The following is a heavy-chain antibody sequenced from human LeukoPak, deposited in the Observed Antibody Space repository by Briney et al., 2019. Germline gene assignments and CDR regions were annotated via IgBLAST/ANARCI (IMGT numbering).Heavy chain of an antibody. CDR2: ISSSSSYI. CDR3: ARDGYSSSSFDF. CDR1: GFIFSSYI. V-gene: IGHV3-21*01. Sequence: GGSLRLSCAASGFIFSSYIMNWVRQAPGKGLEWVSSISSSSSYIYYGDSVKGRFSISRDNAKNSLYLQMNSLRAEDTAMYYCARDGYSSSSFDFWGQGTLVTVSS. J-gene: IGHJ4*02. D-gene: IGHD6-6*01.